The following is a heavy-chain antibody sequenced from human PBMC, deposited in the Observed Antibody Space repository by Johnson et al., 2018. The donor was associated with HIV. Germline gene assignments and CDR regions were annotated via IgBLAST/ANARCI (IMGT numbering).Heavy chain of an antibody. D-gene: IGHD3-16*01. CDR3: TREWGMITFGGVVPRNAFDI. CDR1: GLIFSRSW. J-gene: IGHJ3*02. Sequence: EVQLVESGGGLVQPGGSLRLSCAASGLIFSRSWIHWVRQAPGKGLVCVSRSNSDGSSTNYADSVKGRFTISRDKANNTLHLQMNSLRAEDTAVYYCTREWGMITFGGVVPRNAFDIWGQGTMVTVSS. V-gene: IGHV3-74*01. CDR2: SNSDGSST.